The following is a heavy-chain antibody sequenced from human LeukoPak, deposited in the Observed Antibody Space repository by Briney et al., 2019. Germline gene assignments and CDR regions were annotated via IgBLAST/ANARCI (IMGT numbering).Heavy chain of an antibody. J-gene: IGHJ6*02. D-gene: IGHD6-13*01. CDR3: ARDQEQQLVREYYYYGMDV. V-gene: IGHV3-11*06. CDR2: ISSSSSYT. Sequence: GGSLRLSCAASGFTFSDYYMSWIRQAPGKGLEWVSYISSSSSYTNYADSVKGRFTISRDNAKNSLYLQMNSLRAEDTAVYYCARDQEQQLVREYYYYGMDVWGQGTTVTVSS. CDR1: GFTFSDYY.